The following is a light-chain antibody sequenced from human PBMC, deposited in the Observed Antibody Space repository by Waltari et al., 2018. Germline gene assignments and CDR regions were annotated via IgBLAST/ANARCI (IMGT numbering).Light chain of an antibody. CDR3: QQYYTPPFT. V-gene: IGKV4-1*01. J-gene: IGKJ4*01. CDR2: WAS. Sequence: DIVMTQSPDSLAVSLGERATINCKSSRSLLYSSINTNYLAWYQQKPGQPPKLLFSWASTRESGVPDRFSGSGSGTDFTLTIRSLQATDVAVYYCQQYYTPPFTFGGGTQVEIK. CDR1: RSLLYSSINTNY.